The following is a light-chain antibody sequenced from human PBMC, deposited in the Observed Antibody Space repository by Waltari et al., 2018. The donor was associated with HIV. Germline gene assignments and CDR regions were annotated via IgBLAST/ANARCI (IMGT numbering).Light chain of an antibody. CDR3: GTWDSSLSAVL. J-gene: IGLJ2*01. CDR1: SPNIGSNR. CDR2: KNT. Sequence: QSVLTQPPSVSAAPGQKVTISCSGSSPNIGSNRVFWYQQLPGTAPKLLIYKNTRRPAGIPDRFSGSKSGTLATLGITGLQTGDEADYYCGTWDSSLSAVLFGGGTKLTVL. V-gene: IGLV1-51*01.